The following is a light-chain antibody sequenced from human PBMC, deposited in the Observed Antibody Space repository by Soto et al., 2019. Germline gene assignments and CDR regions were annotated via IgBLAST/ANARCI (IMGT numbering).Light chain of an antibody. CDR3: QQYYSTPWT. CDR1: QSVLSSSNNYNY. Sequence: DIVMTQSPDSLAVSLGERATINCKSSQSVLSSSNNYNYLAWYQQKPGQPPKLLIYWASTRESGVPDRFSGSGSGTDFTLTISSLQAEDVAVYYCQQYYSTPWTFGQGTKVEIK. V-gene: IGKV4-1*01. CDR2: WAS. J-gene: IGKJ1*01.